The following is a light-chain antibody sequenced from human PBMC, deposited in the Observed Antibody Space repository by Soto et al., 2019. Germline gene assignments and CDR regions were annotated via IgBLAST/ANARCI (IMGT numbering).Light chain of an antibody. Sequence: EIVLTQSPGTLSLSPGERATLSCRASQSVSSSYLAWYQQKPGQAPRLLIYGASSRATGIPDRFSGSGSGTDFTLTISRLEPEDFSVYHCQQYESPPQTFGQGTKVEIK. V-gene: IGKV3-20*01. CDR2: GAS. CDR1: QSVSSSY. J-gene: IGKJ1*01. CDR3: QQYESPPQT.